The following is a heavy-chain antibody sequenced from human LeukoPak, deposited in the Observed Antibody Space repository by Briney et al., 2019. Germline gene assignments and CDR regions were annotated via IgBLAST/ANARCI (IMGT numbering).Heavy chain of an antibody. CDR3: AKDAARYNWNYYPFDY. CDR2: ISGGGDAT. J-gene: IGHJ4*02. Sequence: GGSLRLSCVASGFTFITYPMSWVRQGPGKGLEWVSIISGGGDATYYADSVKGRFTISRDNSKDTLYLQMNSLRAEDTAVYYCAKDAARYNWNYYPFDYWGQGTLVTVSS. CDR1: GFTFITYP. D-gene: IGHD1-7*01. V-gene: IGHV3-23*01.